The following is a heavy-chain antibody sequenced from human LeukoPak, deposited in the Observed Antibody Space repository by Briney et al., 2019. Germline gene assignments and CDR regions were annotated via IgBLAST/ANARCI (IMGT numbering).Heavy chain of an antibody. Sequence: PSETLSLTCTVSGVSISSGGYYWSWIRQHPGKGLEWIGYIYYSGSTYYNPSLKSRVTISVDTSKNQFSLKLSPVTAADTAVYYCARAAMVRGVKGTWYYYGMDVWGQGTTVTVSS. V-gene: IGHV4-31*03. D-gene: IGHD3-10*01. J-gene: IGHJ6*02. CDR3: ARAAMVRGVKGTWYYYGMDV. CDR1: GVSISSGGYY. CDR2: IYYSGST.